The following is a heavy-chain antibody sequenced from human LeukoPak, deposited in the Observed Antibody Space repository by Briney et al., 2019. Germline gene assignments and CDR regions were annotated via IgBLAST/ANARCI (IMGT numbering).Heavy chain of an antibody. CDR2: IIPIFGTA. J-gene: IGHJ4*02. D-gene: IGHD3-10*01. CDR1: GGTFSSYA. V-gene: IGHV1-69*01. Sequence: ASVKVSCKASGGTFSSYAISWVRQAPGQGLEWMGGIIPIFGTANYAQKFQGRITITADESTSTAYMELSSLRSEDTAVYYCARGEDGSGPGEGYWGQGTLVTVSS. CDR3: ARGEDGSGPGEGY.